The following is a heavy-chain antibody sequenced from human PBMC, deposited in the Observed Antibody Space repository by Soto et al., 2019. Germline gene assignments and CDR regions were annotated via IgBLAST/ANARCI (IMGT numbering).Heavy chain of an antibody. CDR2: ISGSGKDT. V-gene: IGHV3-21*01. CDR1: GFDLTSSR. J-gene: IGHJ6*02. Sequence: PGGSLRLFCVASGFDLTSSRMNWVRQAPGKGLEWVASISGSGKDTFCRHSVKGRFAISRDSAGTSLFLRMDSVKVEDTAVYHCARVHLVAGSAFYCAMDVWGPGTAVTV. D-gene: IGHD6-6*01. CDR3: ARVHLVAGSAFYCAMDV.